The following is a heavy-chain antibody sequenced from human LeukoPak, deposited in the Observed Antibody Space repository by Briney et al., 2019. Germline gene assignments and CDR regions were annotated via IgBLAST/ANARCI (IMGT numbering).Heavy chain of an antibody. D-gene: IGHD5-18*01. J-gene: IGHJ6*02. V-gene: IGHV3-66*01. CDR2: IYNDGST. CDR1: GFTVSNNH. CDR3: ASRLPVGGYSTYGMDV. Sequence: GGSLRLSCVVSGFTVSNNHMSWVRQAPGKGLEWVSVIYNDGSTYYVDSVKGSFTISRDNSKNTLYLQMNTLRAEDTAVYYCASRLPVGGYSTYGMDVWGQGTTVTVSS.